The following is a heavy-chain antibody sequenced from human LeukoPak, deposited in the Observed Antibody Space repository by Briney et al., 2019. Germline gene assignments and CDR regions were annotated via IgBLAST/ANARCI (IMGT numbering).Heavy chain of an antibody. V-gene: IGHV1-18*04. Sequence: ASVKVSCKASGYTFTSYGISWVRQAPGRGLEWMGWVSAYDANTNYAQKLQGRVTMTTDTSTSTAYMELRSLRSDDTAVYYCARAPGRLLGDYWGQGTLVTVSS. CDR2: VSAYDANT. J-gene: IGHJ4*02. CDR1: GYTFTSYG. D-gene: IGHD7-27*01. CDR3: ARAPGRLLGDY.